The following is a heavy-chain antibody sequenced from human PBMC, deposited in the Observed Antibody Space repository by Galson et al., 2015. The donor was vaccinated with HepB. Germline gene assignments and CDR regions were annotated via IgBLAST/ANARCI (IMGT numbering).Heavy chain of an antibody. CDR2: INPSGGST. D-gene: IGHD3-22*01. J-gene: IGHJ3*02. CDR3: ANQWGRYYDSSGPHAFDI. CDR1: GYTFTSYY. Sequence: SVKVSCKASGYTFTSYYMHWVQQAPGQGLEWMGIINPSGGSTSYAQKFQGRVTMTRDTSTSTVYMELSSLRSEDTAVYYCANQWGRYYDSSGPHAFDIWGQGTMVTVSS. V-gene: IGHV1-46*03.